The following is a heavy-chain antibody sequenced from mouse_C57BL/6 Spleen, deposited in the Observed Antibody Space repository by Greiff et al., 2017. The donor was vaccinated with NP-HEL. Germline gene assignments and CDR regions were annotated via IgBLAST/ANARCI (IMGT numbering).Heavy chain of an antibody. V-gene: IGHV3-6*01. CDR2: ISYDGSN. J-gene: IGHJ1*03. D-gene: IGHD3-2*02. CDR1: GFSFTSGYY. CDR3: AIAPRQTAHATLWYFGV. Sequence: VQLKESGPGLVQPSQSLSLTCSVTGFSFTSGYYWYCLRQFPGNKLEWMGYISYDGSNYYNPSLKNRIFITRDPSKNQFFLKLNSVTTEDPTTYYCAIAPRQTAHATLWYFGVWGTGATVTVA.